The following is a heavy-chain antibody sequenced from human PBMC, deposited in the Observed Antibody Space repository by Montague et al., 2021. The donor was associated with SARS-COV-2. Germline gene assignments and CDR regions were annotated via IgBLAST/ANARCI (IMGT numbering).Heavy chain of an antibody. V-gene: IGHV4-59*11. CDR1: GGSIGSHY. Sequence: SETLSLTCTVSGGSIGSHYWSWIRQPPGKGLEWIGYVYYSGSTNYNPSLKSRVTISVDTSKSRFSLKLTSVTAADTAVYYCARGQEGVNMVVVVLGFYYYLDVWGKGTTVTVSS. CDR2: VYYSGST. D-gene: IGHD2-15*01. J-gene: IGHJ6*03. CDR3: ARGQEGVNMVVVVLGFYYYLDV.